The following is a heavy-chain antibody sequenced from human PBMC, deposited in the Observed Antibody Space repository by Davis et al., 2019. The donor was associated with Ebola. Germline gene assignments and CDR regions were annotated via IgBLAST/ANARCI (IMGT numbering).Heavy chain of an antibody. Sequence: GESLKISCAASGFTFSSYWMHWVRQAPGKGLVWVSRINRDGSSTRYADSVKGRFTISRDNAKNTLYLQMNSPRAEETAVYYCARGHGSSPDNWFDPWGQGTLVTVSS. CDR3: ARGHGSSPDNWFDP. J-gene: IGHJ5*02. V-gene: IGHV3-74*01. CDR2: INRDGSST. CDR1: GFTFSSYW. D-gene: IGHD1-26*01.